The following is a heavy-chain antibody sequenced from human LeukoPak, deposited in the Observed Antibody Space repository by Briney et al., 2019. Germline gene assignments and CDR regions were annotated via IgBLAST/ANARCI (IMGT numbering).Heavy chain of an antibody. CDR3: ARDRMGFDY. CDR2: IPYDGSNK. D-gene: IGHD2-15*01. J-gene: IGHJ4*02. Sequence: GGSLRLSCAASGFTFSSYAMHWVRQAPGKGLEWVAVIPYDGSNKYYADSVKGRFTISRDNSKNTLYLQMNSLRAEDTAVYYCARDRMGFDYWGQGTLVTVSS. CDR1: GFTFSSYA. V-gene: IGHV3-30*01.